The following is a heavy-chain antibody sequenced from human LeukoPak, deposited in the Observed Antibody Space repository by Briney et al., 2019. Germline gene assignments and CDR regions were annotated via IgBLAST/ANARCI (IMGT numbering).Heavy chain of an antibody. CDR2: ISGSGGST. CDR1: GFTFSSYA. D-gene: IGHD3-22*01. CDR3: AKETQFYYDTGASYYFDH. Sequence: PGGSLRLSCAASGFTFSSYAMSWVRQAPGKGLEWVSAISGSGGSTYYADSVKGRFAISRDNSKNSLYLQMNSLTTEDTAFYYCAKETQFYYDTGASYYFDHWGQGVLVTVSS. V-gene: IGHV3-23*01. J-gene: IGHJ4*02.